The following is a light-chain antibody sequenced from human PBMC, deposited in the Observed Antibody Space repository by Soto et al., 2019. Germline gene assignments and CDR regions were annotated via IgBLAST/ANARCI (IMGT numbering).Light chain of an antibody. V-gene: IGKV1-13*02. CDR2: GAS. J-gene: IGKJ1*01. Sequence: AIQMTQSPSSLSASVGDRVNITCRSSQGIGNDLGWYQQKPGTAPKLLIYGASNLESGVPSRFSGSGSGTEFTLTITSLQPDDFATYYCQQYNSYPWTFGQGTKVDIK. CDR1: QGIGND. CDR3: QQYNSYPWT.